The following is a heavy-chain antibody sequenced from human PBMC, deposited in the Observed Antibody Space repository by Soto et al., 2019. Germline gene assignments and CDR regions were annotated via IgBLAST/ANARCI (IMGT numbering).Heavy chain of an antibody. D-gene: IGHD3-22*01. CDR1: GFTFSSYS. CDR2: ISGSGGST. J-gene: IGHJ4*02. CDR3: AKVYYYDSSGYSALEY. V-gene: IGHV3-23*01. Sequence: PGGSLRLSGAASGFTFSSYSISWVRQAPGKGLEWVSAISGSGGSTYYADSVKGRFTISRDNSKKTLYLQMNSLRAEDTAVYYCAKVYYYDSSGYSALEYSGQRTLVTVCS.